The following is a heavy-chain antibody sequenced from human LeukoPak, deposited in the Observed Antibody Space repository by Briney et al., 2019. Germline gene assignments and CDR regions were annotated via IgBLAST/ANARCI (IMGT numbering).Heavy chain of an antibody. J-gene: IGHJ4*02. D-gene: IGHD3-9*01. Sequence: SETLSLTCTVSGGSISSSSYYWGWIRQPPGKGLEWIGSIYYSGSTYYNPSLKSRVTISVDTSKNQFSLKLSSVTAADTAVYYCARWTRYFDWLDDYWGQGTLVTVSS. CDR2: IYYSGST. CDR1: GGSISSSSYY. V-gene: IGHV4-39*07. CDR3: ARWTRYFDWLDDY.